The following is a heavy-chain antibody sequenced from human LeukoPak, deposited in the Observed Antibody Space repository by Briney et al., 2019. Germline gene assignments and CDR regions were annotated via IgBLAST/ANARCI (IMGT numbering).Heavy chain of an antibody. CDR2: INHSGST. V-gene: IGHV4-34*01. Sequence: SETLSPTFAIYGGSFSGYYWSWIRQPPGKGLEWIGEINHSGSTNYNPSLKSRVTISVDTSKNQFSLKLSSVTAADTAVYYCARSITMVRGDCDYWGQGTLVTVSS. CDR1: GGSFSGYY. CDR3: ARSITMVRGDCDY. D-gene: IGHD3-10*01. J-gene: IGHJ4*02.